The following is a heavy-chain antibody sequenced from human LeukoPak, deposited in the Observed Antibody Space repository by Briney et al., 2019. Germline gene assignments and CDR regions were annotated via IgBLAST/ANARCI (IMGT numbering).Heavy chain of an antibody. CDR3: AEGSAVTPGYFDY. J-gene: IGHJ4*02. CDR1: GFTFSSYA. V-gene: IGHV3-23*01. Sequence: PGGSLRLSCAASGFTFSSYAMSWVRQAPGKGLEWVSAISGSGGSTYYADSVKGRFTISRDNSKNTLYLQMNSLRAEDTAVYYCAEGSAVTPGYFDYWGQGTLVTVSS. CDR2: ISGSGGST. D-gene: IGHD6-19*01.